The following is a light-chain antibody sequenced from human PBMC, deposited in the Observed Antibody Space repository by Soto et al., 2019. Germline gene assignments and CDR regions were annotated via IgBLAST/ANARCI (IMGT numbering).Light chain of an antibody. J-gene: IGKJ1*01. CDR2: GAS. CDR1: QRVSSTY. V-gene: IGKV3-20*01. CDR3: QQYGSSPQT. Sequence: EIVLTQSPGTLSLSPGERATLSCRASQRVSSTYLAWYQQQPGQAPRLLIYGASSRATGIPDRFTGSGSGTDFSLTISRLEPEDFAVYYCQQYGSSPQTFGQGTKVEIK.